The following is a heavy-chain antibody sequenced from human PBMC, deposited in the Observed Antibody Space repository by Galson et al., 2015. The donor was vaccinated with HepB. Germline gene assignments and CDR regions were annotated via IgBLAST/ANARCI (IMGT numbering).Heavy chain of an antibody. CDR1: GFTFSSYT. D-gene: IGHD1-26*01. CDR3: ARTALSGSYWYFDY. Sequence: SLRLSCAASGFTFSSYTMNWVRQAPGKGLEWISYISTTSDNKFSADSVKGRFIISRDNAKNSLYPQMNSLRAEDTAVYYCARTALSGSYWYFDYWGQGTLVTVSS. J-gene: IGHJ4*02. CDR2: ISTTSDNK. V-gene: IGHV3-48*01.